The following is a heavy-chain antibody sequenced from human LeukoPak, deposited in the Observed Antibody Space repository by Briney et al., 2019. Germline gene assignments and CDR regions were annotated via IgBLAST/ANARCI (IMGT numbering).Heavy chain of an antibody. Sequence: GGSLRLSCAASGFTVSSNYMSLVRQAPGKGLGWVSVIYSGGSTYYADSVKGRLTISRDNSKNTLYLQMNSLRAEDTAVYYCARVGSGWLTFDYWGQGTLVTVSS. CDR1: GFTVSSNY. CDR2: IYSGGST. V-gene: IGHV3-53*01. D-gene: IGHD6-19*01. J-gene: IGHJ4*02. CDR3: ARVGSGWLTFDY.